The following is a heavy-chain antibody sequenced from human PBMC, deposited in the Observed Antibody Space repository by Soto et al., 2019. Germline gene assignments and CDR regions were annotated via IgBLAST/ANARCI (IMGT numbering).Heavy chain of an antibody. CDR1: GFTFSNYG. Sequence: QVQLVESEGGVVQPGRSLRLSCTASGFTFSNYGMHWVRQAPGKGLEWVTVISYDGNVAYYADFVKGRFTSSRDNSKNTLYLQMNSLRTEDTAVYYCAKEGPITNWYFDYWGQGTVVTVSS. D-gene: IGHD1-1*01. CDR3: AKEGPITNWYFDY. V-gene: IGHV3-30*18. CDR2: ISYDGNVA. J-gene: IGHJ4*02.